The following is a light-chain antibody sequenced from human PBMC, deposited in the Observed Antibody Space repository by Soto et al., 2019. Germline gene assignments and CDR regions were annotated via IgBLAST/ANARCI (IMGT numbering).Light chain of an antibody. CDR1: QSLNSY. J-gene: IGKJ5*01. CDR3: QQRSNWIT. CDR2: DAS. Sequence: EFVLTQSPGTLSLSPWERATLSCRASQSLNSYLAWYQQKPGQAPRLLIYDASNRATGIPARFSGSGSGTDFTLTISSLEPEDFAVYYCQQRSNWITFGQGTRLEIK. V-gene: IGKV3-11*01.